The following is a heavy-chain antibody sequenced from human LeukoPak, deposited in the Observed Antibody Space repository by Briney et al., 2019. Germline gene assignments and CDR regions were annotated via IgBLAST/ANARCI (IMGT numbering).Heavy chain of an antibody. D-gene: IGHD3-9*01. J-gene: IGHJ5*02. CDR2: IYYSGGT. CDR3: ARDYYDILTGYFNWFDP. CDR1: GGSISSSSYY. Sequence: SETLSLTCTVSGGSISSSSYYWGWIRQPPGKGLEWIGSIYYSGGTYYNPSLKSRVTISVDTSKNQFSLKLSSVTAADTAVYYCARDYYDILTGYFNWFDPWGQGTLVTVSS. V-gene: IGHV4-39*07.